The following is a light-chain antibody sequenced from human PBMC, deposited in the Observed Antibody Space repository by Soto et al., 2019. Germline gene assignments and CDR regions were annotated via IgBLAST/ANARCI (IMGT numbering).Light chain of an antibody. Sequence: ETVMTQSPGTLSVSLGERATLSCRASQSVSIHLAWYQQKPGQAPRLLIYDTSTRATGIPARFSGSGSGTEFTLTISSLQSEDFAVYYCQQYGGSFIFGPGTKVDIK. CDR2: DTS. V-gene: IGKV3-15*01. J-gene: IGKJ3*01. CDR3: QQYGGSFI. CDR1: QSVSIH.